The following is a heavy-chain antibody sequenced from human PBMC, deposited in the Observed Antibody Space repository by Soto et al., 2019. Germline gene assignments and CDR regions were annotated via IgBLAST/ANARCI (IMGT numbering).Heavy chain of an antibody. CDR3: ARGLIYDSSGYYFDY. D-gene: IGHD3-22*01. Sequence: ASVKVSCKASGGTFSSYAISWVRQAPGQGLEWMGGINPSGGTTNYAQKFQGRVTMTRDTSTSTVYMELSSLRSEDTAVYYCARGLIYDSSGYYFDYWGQGTLVTVSS. V-gene: IGHV1-46*01. CDR2: INPSGGTT. CDR1: GGTFSSYA. J-gene: IGHJ4*02.